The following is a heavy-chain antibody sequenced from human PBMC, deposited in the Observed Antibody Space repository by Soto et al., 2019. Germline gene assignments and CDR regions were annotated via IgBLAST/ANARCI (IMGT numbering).Heavy chain of an antibody. CDR3: AKAFSMVRGVIIGLAPDY. Sequence: EVQLLESGGGLVQPGGSLRLSCAASGFTFSSYAMSWVRQAPGKGLEWVSAISGSGGSTYYADSVKGRFTISRDNSKNTLYRQMNSLRAEDTAVYYCAKAFSMVRGVIIGLAPDYWGQGTLVTVSS. D-gene: IGHD3-10*01. J-gene: IGHJ4*02. V-gene: IGHV3-23*01. CDR1: GFTFSSYA. CDR2: ISGSGGST.